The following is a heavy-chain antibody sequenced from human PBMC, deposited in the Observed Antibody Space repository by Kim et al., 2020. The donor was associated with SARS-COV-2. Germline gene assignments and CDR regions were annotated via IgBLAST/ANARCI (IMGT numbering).Heavy chain of an antibody. Sequence: SVKVSCKSSGGTFSSYAISWVRQSPGQGLEWMGGIIPIFGTANYAQKFQGRVTITADESTSTSSIELSSLRPESTAVYYYASAKFGNYEYPRLYHAAF. J-gene: IGHJ3*01. D-gene: IGHD1-7*01. CDR1: GGTFSSYA. V-gene: IGHV1-69*13. CDR2: IIPIFGTA. CDR3: ASAKFGNYEYPRLYHAAF.